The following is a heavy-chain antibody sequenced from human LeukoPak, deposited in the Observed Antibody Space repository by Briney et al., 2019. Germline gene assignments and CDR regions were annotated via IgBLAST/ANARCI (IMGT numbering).Heavy chain of an antibody. Sequence: GGSLRLSCAASGFALSIHWLTWVRQTPGKGLEWVAHINPVGSEKSYVDSARGRFTISRDNAKNSLYLQMNSLRAEDTAMYYCAKGALRYSSCYDYWGQGTPVTVSS. D-gene: IGHD6-25*01. V-gene: IGHV3-7*03. CDR3: AKGALRYSSCYDY. J-gene: IGHJ4*02. CDR2: INPVGSEK. CDR1: GFALSIHW.